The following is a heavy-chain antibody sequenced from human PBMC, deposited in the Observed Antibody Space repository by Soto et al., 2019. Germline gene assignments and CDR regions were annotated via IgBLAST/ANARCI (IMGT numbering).Heavy chain of an antibody. D-gene: IGHD1-26*01. CDR2: ISAYNGNT. CDR1: GYTFTSYG. V-gene: IGHV1-18*04. CDR3: ARGSGSYGVGFYYGMDV. J-gene: IGHJ6*02. Sequence: GASVQVSCKASGYTFTSYGISWLREPPGQGLEWMGWISAYNGNTNYAQKLQGRVTMTTDTSTSTAYMELRSLRSDDTAVYYCARGSGSYGVGFYYGMDVWGQGTTVTVSS.